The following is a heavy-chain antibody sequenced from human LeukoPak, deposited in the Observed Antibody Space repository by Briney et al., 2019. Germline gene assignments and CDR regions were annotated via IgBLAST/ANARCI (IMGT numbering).Heavy chain of an antibody. D-gene: IGHD6-19*01. CDR2: IYYSGST. CDR1: GGSISSYY. Sequence: SETLSLTCTVSGGSISSYYWSWIRQPPGKGLERIGYIYYSGSTNYNPSLKSRITISVDTSKNQFSLKLSPVTAADTAVYYCARTRSYYMDVWAKGTTVTVSS. CDR3: ARTRSYYMDV. J-gene: IGHJ6*03. V-gene: IGHV4-59*12.